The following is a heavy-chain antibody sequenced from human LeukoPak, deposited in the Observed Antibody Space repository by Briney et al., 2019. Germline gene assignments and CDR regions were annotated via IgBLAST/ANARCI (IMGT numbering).Heavy chain of an antibody. V-gene: IGHV3-21*04. J-gene: IGHJ4*02. CDR3: AKGLDYGDLLYFDY. CDR2: ISSSSSYI. D-gene: IGHD4-17*01. Sequence: GGSLRLSCAASGFTFSSYSMNWVRQAPGKGLEWVSSISSSSSYIYYADSVKGRFTISRDNAKNSRYLQMNSLRAEDTAVYYCAKGLDYGDLLYFDYWGQGTLVTVSS. CDR1: GFTFSSYS.